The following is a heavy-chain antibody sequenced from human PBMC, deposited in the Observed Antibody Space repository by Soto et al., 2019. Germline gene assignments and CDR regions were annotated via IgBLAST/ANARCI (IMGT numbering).Heavy chain of an antibody. CDR2: INHSGST. CDR1: VGSFSGYY. CDR3: AGGYGDYEYYYYGMDV. V-gene: IGHV4-34*01. Sequence: SETLSLTCAVYVGSFSGYYWSWIRQPPGKGLEWIGEINHSGSTNYNPSLKSRVTISVDTSKNQFSLKLSSVTAADTAVYYCAGGYGDYEYYYYGMDVWGQGTTVNVS. J-gene: IGHJ6*02. D-gene: IGHD4-17*01.